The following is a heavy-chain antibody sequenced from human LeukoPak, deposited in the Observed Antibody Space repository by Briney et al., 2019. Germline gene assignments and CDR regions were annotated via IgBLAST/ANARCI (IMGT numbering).Heavy chain of an antibody. Sequence: GGSLRLFCAASGFTFSNYFMSWVRQAPGKGREWVANIKQDASEKYYVDSVKGRFTISRDNGKNSLYLQMNSLRAEDTAMYYCARARYSGSFYGAFDIWGQGTMVTVSS. CDR1: GFTFSNYF. J-gene: IGHJ3*02. CDR3: ARARYSGSFYGAFDI. V-gene: IGHV3-7*01. D-gene: IGHD1-26*01. CDR2: IKQDASEK.